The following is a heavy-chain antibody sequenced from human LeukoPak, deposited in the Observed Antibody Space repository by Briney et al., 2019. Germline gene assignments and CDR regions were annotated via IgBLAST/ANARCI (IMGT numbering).Heavy chain of an antibody. Sequence: GGSLRLSCAASGFTFTNYWMAWVRQAPGKGLEWVAKVRPDGSEAEYVDSAKGRFTVSRDNAKNSLYLQMNSLRVEDTALYYWARDATRGGDFDFWGQGTLVSVSS. V-gene: IGHV3-7*04. CDR3: ARDATRGGDFDF. CDR2: VRPDGSEA. D-gene: IGHD5-12*01. CDR1: GFTFTNYW. J-gene: IGHJ4*02.